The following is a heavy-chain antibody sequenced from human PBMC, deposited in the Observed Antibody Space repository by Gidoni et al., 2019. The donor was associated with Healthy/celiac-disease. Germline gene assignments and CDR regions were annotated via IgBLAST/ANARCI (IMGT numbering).Heavy chain of an antibody. CDR2: IYYSGST. CDR3: AREVSSSWYGHTAAYYYYGMDV. J-gene: IGHJ6*02. CDR1: GGSISSSSYY. V-gene: IGHV4-39*07. Sequence: QLQLQESGPGLVKPSETLSLTCTVSGGSISSSSYYWGWIRQPPGKGLEWIGSIYYSGSTYYNPSLKSRVTISVDTSKNQFSLKLSSVTAADTAVYYCAREVSSSWYGHTAAYYYYGMDVWGQGTTVTVSS. D-gene: IGHD6-13*01.